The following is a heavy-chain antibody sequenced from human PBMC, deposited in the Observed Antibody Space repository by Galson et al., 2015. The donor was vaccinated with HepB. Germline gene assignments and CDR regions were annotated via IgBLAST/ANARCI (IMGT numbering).Heavy chain of an antibody. CDR3: ATDTGIAAAEVFDH. V-gene: IGHV3-30*03. J-gene: IGHJ4*02. Sequence: SLRLSCAASGFTFSSYGMHWVRQAPGKGLEWVAVISYDGSNKYYADSVKGRFTISRDNSKNTLYLQMNSLRAEDTAVYYCATDTGIAAAEVFDHWGQGTLVTVSS. D-gene: IGHD6-13*01. CDR2: ISYDGSNK. CDR1: GFTFSSYG.